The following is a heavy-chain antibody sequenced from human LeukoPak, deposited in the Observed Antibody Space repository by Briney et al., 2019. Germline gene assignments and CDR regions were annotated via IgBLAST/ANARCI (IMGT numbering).Heavy chain of an antibody. Sequence: GGSLRLSCAASGFTFSSYEMNWVRQTPGKGLEWVSYISSSGSTIYYADSVKGRFTISRDNAKNSLYLQMNSLRAEDTAVYYCAKGVYGDDLGNFDYWGQGTLVTVSS. V-gene: IGHV3-48*03. CDR2: ISSSGSTI. D-gene: IGHD4-17*01. J-gene: IGHJ4*02. CDR3: AKGVYGDDLGNFDY. CDR1: GFTFSSYE.